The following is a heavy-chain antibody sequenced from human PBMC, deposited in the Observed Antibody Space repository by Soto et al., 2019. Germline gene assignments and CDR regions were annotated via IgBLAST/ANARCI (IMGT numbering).Heavy chain of an antibody. V-gene: IGHV3-23*01. CDR2: ISGSGGST. CDR1: GFTRSSYG. CDR3: AKDGYYDIH. J-gene: IGHJ4*02. Sequence: GGCLGVSCAASGFTRSSYGMSWVRQAPGKGLEWVSAISGSGGSTYYADSVKGRFTISRDNSKSTLYLQMNSLRAEDTAVYYCAKDGYYDIHWGQGTLVTVSS. D-gene: IGHD3-9*01.